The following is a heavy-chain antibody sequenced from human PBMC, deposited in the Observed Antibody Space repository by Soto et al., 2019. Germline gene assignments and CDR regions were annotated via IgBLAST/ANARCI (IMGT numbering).Heavy chain of an antibody. V-gene: IGHV3-23*01. CDR3: ARDGRNYYDSSGYYLRH. CDR2: ISGSGGST. D-gene: IGHD3-22*01. CDR1: GFTFSSYA. J-gene: IGHJ1*01. Sequence: PGGSLRLSCAASGFTFSSYAMSWVRQAPGKGLEWVSAISGSGGSTYYADSVKGRFTISRDNSKNTLYLQMNSLRAEDTAVYYCARDGRNYYDSSGYYLRHWGQGTLVTVSS.